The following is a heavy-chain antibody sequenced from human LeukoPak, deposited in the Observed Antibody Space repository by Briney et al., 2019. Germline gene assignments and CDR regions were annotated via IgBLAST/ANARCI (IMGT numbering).Heavy chain of an antibody. CDR2: IIPILGIA. CDR3: ARGYQLLNGDYYYYGMDV. Sequence: SVKVSCKASGGTFSSYAISRVRQAPGQGLEWMGRIIPILGIANYAQKFQGRVTITADKSTSTAYMELSSLRSEDTAVYYCARGYQLLNGDYYYYGMDVWGQGTTVTVSS. J-gene: IGHJ6*02. CDR1: GGTFSSYA. D-gene: IGHD2-2*01. V-gene: IGHV1-69*04.